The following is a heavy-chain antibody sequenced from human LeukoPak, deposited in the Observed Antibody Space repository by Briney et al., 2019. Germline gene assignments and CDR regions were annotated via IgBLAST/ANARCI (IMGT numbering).Heavy chain of an antibody. D-gene: IGHD3-3*01. Sequence: GGSLRLSCAASGFTFSSYSMNWVRQAPGKGLEWVSSISSSSSYIYYADSVKGRFTISRDNAKNSLYLQMNGLRAEDTAVYYCARDKGTSAYYDFWSGYYPPDYWGQGTLVTVSS. V-gene: IGHV3-21*01. CDR3: ARDKGTSAYYDFWSGYYPPDY. CDR2: ISSSSSYI. CDR1: GFTFSSYS. J-gene: IGHJ4*02.